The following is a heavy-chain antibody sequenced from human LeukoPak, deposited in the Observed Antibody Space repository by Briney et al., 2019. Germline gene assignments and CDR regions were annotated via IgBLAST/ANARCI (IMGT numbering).Heavy chain of an antibody. Sequence: PGGSLRLSCAASGFTFSSYWMTWVRQAPGKGLEWVANIKQDGSEVYYVDSVKGRFTISRDNAKNSLYLQMNSLRVDDTAVYYCARARLGTAGADYWGQGTLVTVSS. CDR3: ARARLGTAGADY. J-gene: IGHJ4*02. V-gene: IGHV3-7*01. CDR2: IKQDGSEV. D-gene: IGHD1-1*01. CDR1: GFTFSSYW.